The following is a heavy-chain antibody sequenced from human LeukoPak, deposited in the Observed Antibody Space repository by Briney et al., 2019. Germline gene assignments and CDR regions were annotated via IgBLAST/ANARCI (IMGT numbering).Heavy chain of an antibody. V-gene: IGHV3-66*02. CDR1: GFTVSSNY. Sequence: GGSLRLSCAASGFTVSSNYMSWVRQAPGKGLEWVSVIYSGGSTYYADSVKGRFTISRDNSKNTLYLQMNSLRAEDTAVYYCARAYYYYYYGMDVWGQGTTATVSS. CDR2: IYSGGST. CDR3: ARAYYYYYYGMDV. J-gene: IGHJ6*02.